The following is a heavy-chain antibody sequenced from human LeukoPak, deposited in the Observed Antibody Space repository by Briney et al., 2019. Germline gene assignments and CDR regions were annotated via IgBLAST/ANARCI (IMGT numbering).Heavy chain of an antibody. CDR1: GFTFSSYA. D-gene: IGHD3-3*01. CDR2: ISGSGGSK. V-gene: IGHV3-23*01. Sequence: GGSLRLSCAASGFTFSSYAMSWVRQAPGKGLEWVSDISGSGGSKYYADSVKGRFTISRDNSKNTLYLQMNSLRAEDTAVYYCAKDLLVYYDFWSGYPAPMDVWGKGTTVSVP. J-gene: IGHJ6*03. CDR3: AKDLLVYYDFWSGYPAPMDV.